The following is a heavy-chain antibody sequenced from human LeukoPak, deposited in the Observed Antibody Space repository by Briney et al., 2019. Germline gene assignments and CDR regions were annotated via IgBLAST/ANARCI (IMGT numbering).Heavy chain of an antibody. CDR3: AKLGGSSSSRYYYYMDV. CDR1: GFTFSSYG. V-gene: IGHV3-30*02. D-gene: IGHD6-6*01. Sequence: GGSLRLSCAASGFTFSSYGMHWVRQAPGKGLEWVAFIRYDGSNRYYADSVKGRFTISRDNSKNTLYLQMNSLRAEDTAVYYCAKLGGSSSSRYYYYMDVWGKGTTVTVSS. J-gene: IGHJ6*03. CDR2: IRYDGSNR.